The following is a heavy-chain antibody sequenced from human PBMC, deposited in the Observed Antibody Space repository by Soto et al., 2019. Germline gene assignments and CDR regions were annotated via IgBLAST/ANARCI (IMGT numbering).Heavy chain of an antibody. CDR3: ATSFRYFDN. CDR1: GSISTTTP. V-gene: IGHV3-23*01. CDR2: ISGRGTNT. Sequence: GGSLRLSCAASGSISTTTPLSWVRQAPGKGLEWVSTISGRGTNTYYADSVKGRFIISRDNLKNTVNLQMNGLGVEDTAIYYCATSFRYFDNWGQGTRVTVSS. J-gene: IGHJ4*02.